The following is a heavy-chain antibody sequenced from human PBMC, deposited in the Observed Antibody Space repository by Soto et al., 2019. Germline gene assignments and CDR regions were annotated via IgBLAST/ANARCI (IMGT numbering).Heavy chain of an antibody. Sequence: GGSLRLCCAASGFNFSDYYMTWIRQAPGKGLEWVSYISSSGTGIYYPDSMKGRFTISRDNAKKSLYLQMSSLRAEDTAVYYCARAHSDAFDIWGQGKMVTVSS. CDR2: ISSSGTGI. CDR3: ARAHSDAFDI. CDR1: GFNFSDYY. V-gene: IGHV3-11*01. J-gene: IGHJ3*02.